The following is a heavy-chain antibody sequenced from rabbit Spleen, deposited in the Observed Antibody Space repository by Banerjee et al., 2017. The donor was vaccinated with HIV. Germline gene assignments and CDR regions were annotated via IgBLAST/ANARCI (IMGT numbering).Heavy chain of an antibody. V-gene: IGHV1S45*01. CDR1: AFSFSDRDV. Sequence: QVQLEACGGGLVKPEGSLTLTCKASAFSFSDRDVMCWAREAPGKGLEWMACIDAGSFDSTGDASWAKGRFTISRTSSTTVTLKVTSLTDADTATYFCARDLAGVIGWNFNLWGPGTLVTVS. D-gene: IGHD4-1*01. CDR2: IDAGSFDST. CDR3: ARDLAGVIGWNFNL. J-gene: IGHJ4*01.